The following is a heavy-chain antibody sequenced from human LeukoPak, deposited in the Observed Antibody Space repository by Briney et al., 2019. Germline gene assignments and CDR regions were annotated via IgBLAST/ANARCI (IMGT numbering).Heavy chain of an antibody. Sequence: PGRSLRLSCTASGFTFGDYAMSWVRQAPGKGLEWVGFIRSKAYGGTTEYAASVKGRFTISRDDSKSIAYLQMNSLKTEDTAVYYCAKDQYGGNPQYYFDYWGQGTLVTVSS. CDR3: AKDQYGGNPQYYFDY. D-gene: IGHD4-23*01. CDR1: GFTFGDYA. CDR2: IRSKAYGGTT. J-gene: IGHJ4*02. V-gene: IGHV3-49*04.